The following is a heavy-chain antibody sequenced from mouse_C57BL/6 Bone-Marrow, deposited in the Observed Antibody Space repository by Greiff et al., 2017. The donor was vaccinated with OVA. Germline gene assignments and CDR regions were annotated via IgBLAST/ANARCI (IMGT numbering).Heavy chain of an antibody. V-gene: IGHV14-2*01. Sequence: VQLQQSGAELVKPGASVKLSCTASGFNIKDYYMHWVKQRTEQGLEWIGRIDPEDGETNYAPKFQGKATITADTSSKTAYMQISSLTTENTAVYYCMITAVVATDWYFDGWGTGTTVTVSS. CDR3: MITAVVATDWYFDG. J-gene: IGHJ1*03. CDR2: IDPEDGET. CDR1: GFNIKDYY. D-gene: IGHD1-1*01.